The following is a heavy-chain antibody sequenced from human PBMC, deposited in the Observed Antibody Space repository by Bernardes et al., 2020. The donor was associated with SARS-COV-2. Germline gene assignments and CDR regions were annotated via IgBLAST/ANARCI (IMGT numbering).Heavy chain of an antibody. J-gene: IGHJ4*02. CDR2: IYYSGST. V-gene: IGHV4-59*01. D-gene: IGHD3-3*01. CDR1: GGSISSYY. CDR3: ARRIDFWSGFDY. Sequence: SEPLSLTCTVSGGSISSYYWSWIRQPPGKGLEWIGYIYYSGSTNYNPSLKSRVTISVDTSKNQFSLKLSSVAAADTAVYYCARRIDFWSGFDYWGQGTLVTVSS.